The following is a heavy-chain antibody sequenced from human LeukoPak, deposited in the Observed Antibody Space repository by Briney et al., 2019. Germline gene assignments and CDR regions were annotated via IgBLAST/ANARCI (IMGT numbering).Heavy chain of an antibody. Sequence: ASVKVSCKASGYTFTGYYMHWVRQAPGQGLEWMGRINPNSGGTNYAQKFQGRVTMTRDTSISTAYMELSRLRSDDTAVYYCARWVYCSSTSCRDAFDIWGQGTMVTVSS. V-gene: IGHV1-2*06. CDR2: INPNSGGT. CDR1: GYTFTGYY. CDR3: ARWVYCSSTSCRDAFDI. J-gene: IGHJ3*02. D-gene: IGHD2-2*01.